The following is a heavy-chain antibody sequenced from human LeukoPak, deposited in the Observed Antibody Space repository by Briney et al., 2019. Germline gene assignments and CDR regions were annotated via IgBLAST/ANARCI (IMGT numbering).Heavy chain of an antibody. V-gene: IGHV3-30*02. CDR1: GFTFSSYG. Sequence: PGGSLRLSCAASGFTFSSYGMHWVRQAPGKGLEWVAFIRYDGSNKYYADSVKGRFTISRDNSKNTLYLQMNSLRAEDTAVYYCARLFRGKYYYDSSGYQEADAFDIWGQGTMVTVSS. D-gene: IGHD3-22*01. CDR2: IRYDGSNK. CDR3: ARLFRGKYYYDSSGYQEADAFDI. J-gene: IGHJ3*02.